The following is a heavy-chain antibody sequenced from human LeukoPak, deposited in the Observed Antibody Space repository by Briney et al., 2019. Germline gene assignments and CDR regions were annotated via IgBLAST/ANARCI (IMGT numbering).Heavy chain of an antibody. D-gene: IGHD3-10*02. CDR1: GVTVSSNY. J-gene: IGHJ6*04. CDR3: AELGITMIGGV. CDR2: ISSSGSTI. Sequence: GGSLRLSCAASGVTVSSNYMSWVRQAPGKGLEWVSYISSSGSTIYYADSVKGRFTISRDNAKNSLYLQMNSLRAEDTAVYYCAELGITMIGGVWGKGTTVTISS. V-gene: IGHV3-11*04.